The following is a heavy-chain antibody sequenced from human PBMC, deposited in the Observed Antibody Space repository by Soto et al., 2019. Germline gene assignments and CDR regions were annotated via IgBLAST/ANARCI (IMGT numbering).Heavy chain of an antibody. CDR1: GFTCTNYW. D-gene: IGHD2-8*02. J-gene: IGHJ5*02. V-gene: IGHV3-74*01. CDR2: ISPDGSDV. CDR3: ACWGHIVPVAPSDFDP. Sequence: XGALKLTCPASGFTCTNYWMTWLRKKPGKGLMWVSRISPDGSDVVYADSVEGRFTVSRDNAKNTLYLQMHSRRAEDTAMYYCACWGHIVPVAPSDFDPWGQGTLVTVSS.